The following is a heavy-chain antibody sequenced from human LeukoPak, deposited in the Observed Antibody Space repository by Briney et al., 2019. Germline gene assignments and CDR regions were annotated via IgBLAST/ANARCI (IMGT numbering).Heavy chain of an antibody. J-gene: IGHJ4*02. V-gene: IGHV3-23*01. CDR3: AKVGVGFGELLFPYYFDY. Sequence: GGSLRLSCAASGFTFSSYGMSWVRQAPGKGLEWVSAISVSGGSTYYADSVKGRFTISRENSKNTLYLQMNSLRAEDTAVYYCAKVGVGFGELLFPYYFDYWGQGTLVTVSS. CDR1: GFTFSSYG. CDR2: ISVSGGST. D-gene: IGHD3-10*01.